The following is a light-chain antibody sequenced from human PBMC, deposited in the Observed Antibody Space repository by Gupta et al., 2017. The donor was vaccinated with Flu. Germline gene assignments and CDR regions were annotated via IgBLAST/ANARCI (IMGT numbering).Light chain of an antibody. V-gene: IGKV1-33*01. J-gene: IGKJ4*01. CDR3: QQCYNLPLT. CDR2: DAS. Sequence: DIRMTQSPSSLSAFVGDRVTITCQASQDITNCLNWYQQKPGKAPKLLIYDASNLLTGVPSRFSGSGSGTDFTFTISSLQPEDVATYYCQQCYNLPLTFGGGTKVE. CDR1: QDITNC.